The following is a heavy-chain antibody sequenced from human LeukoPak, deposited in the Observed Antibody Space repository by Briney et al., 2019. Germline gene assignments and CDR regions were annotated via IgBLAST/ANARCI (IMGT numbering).Heavy chain of an antibody. J-gene: IGHJ6*02. CDR3: ARGPVATIGYGMDV. CDR2: VSSSGTT. Sequence: PSETLSLTCTVSGGSISPSYWTWIRQPPGKGLEWIGHVSSSGTTNYNPSLKSRVTISVDTTKNQFSLKPNSVTAADTAVYYCARGPVATIGYGMDVWGQVTTVTVSS. D-gene: IGHD5-12*01. CDR1: GGSISPSY. V-gene: IGHV4-59*01.